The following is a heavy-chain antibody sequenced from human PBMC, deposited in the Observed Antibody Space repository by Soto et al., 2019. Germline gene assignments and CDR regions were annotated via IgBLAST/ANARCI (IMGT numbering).Heavy chain of an antibody. V-gene: IGHV1-18*01. J-gene: IGHJ4*02. CDR3: ARIDYYGSGSYAGLSGYDPYYFDY. D-gene: IGHD3-10*01. CDR2: ISAYNGNT. CDR1: GYTFTSYG. Sequence: QVQLVQSGAEVKKPGASVKVSCKASGYTFTSYGISWVRQAPGQGLEWMGWISAYNGNTNYAQKLQGRVTMTTDTSTSTAYRELRGLGSDDTAVYYCARIDYYGSGSYAGLSGYDPYYFDYWGQGTLVTVSS.